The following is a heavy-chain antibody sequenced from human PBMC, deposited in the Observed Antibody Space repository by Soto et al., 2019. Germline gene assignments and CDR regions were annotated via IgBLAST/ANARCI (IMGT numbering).Heavy chain of an antibody. CDR2: IYYSGST. Sequence: SETLSLTCTVSGGSISSYCWSWIRQPPGKGLEWIGYIYYSGSTNYNPSLKSRVTISVDTSKNQFSLKLSSVTAADTAVYYCARDHYGMDVWGQGTTVTVSS. V-gene: IGHV4-59*01. J-gene: IGHJ6*02. CDR3: ARDHYGMDV. CDR1: GGSISSYC.